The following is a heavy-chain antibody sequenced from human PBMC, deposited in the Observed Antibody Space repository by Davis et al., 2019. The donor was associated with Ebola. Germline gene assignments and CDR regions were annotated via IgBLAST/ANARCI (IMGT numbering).Heavy chain of an antibody. J-gene: IGHJ3*02. CDR2: IYRDERT. Sequence: GESLKISCAASGFIVSDKYMSWVRQAPGKGLEWVSVIYRDERTYYADSVEGRFIISRDNSKNTVYLQMKRVRVEDTAIYFCVKDTSNIWFDIWGQGTMVTVSS. V-gene: IGHV3-53*05. CDR1: GFIVSDKY. D-gene: IGHD1-26*01. CDR3: VKDTSNIWFDI.